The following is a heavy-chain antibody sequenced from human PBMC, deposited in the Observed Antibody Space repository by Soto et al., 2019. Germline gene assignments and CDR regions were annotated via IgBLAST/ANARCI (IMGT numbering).Heavy chain of an antibody. J-gene: IGHJ6*03. V-gene: IGHV4-34*01. Sequence: SETLSLTCAVYGGPFSGYYWSWIRQPPGKGLEWIGEINHSGSTNYNPSLKSRVTISVDTSKNQFSLKLSSVTAADTAVYYCARCRLQWGGRYMLFWCTGITVSV. D-gene: IGHD2-8*01. CDR1: GGPFSGYY. CDR2: INHSGST. CDR3: ARCRLQWGGRYMLF.